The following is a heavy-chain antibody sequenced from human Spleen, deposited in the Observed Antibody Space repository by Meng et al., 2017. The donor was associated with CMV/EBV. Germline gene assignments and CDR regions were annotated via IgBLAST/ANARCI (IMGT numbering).Heavy chain of an antibody. V-gene: IGHV4-4*02. Sequence: HVHLQESTPGLVKSSRTLSLTCGDSGVAIRCHILWPRVRQPPGKGLEWSGDNEDNGSTNYNPSLNSRISISLDKSKNHFSLKVNSVTAADTAVYYCARGKQDAWELLAYWGQGALVTVSS. CDR1: GVAIRCHIL. D-gene: IGHD1-26*01. CDR2: NEDNGST. CDR3: ARGKQDAWELLAY. J-gene: IGHJ4*02.